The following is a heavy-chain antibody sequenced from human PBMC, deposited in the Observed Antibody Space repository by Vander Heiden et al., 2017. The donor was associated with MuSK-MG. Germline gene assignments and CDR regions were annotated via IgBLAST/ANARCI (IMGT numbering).Heavy chain of an antibody. CDR1: GFPFSTYS. CDR3: ASVHSGGY. CDR2: ISGSSSTI. V-gene: IGHV3-48*02. Sequence: EVQLVESGGALVQPGGSLRLSCAASGFPFSTYSMNWGPQAPGKGLGWVSYISGSSSTIYADSVKGRFTISRDNAKNALYLQMNSLRDEDTAVYYCASVHSGGYWGQGTLVTVSS. J-gene: IGHJ4*02. D-gene: IGHD3-16*01.